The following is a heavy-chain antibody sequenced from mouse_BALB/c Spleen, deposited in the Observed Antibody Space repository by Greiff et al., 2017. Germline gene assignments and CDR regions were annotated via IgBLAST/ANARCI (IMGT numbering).Heavy chain of an antibody. J-gene: IGHJ1*01. D-gene: IGHD2-14*01. CDR3: ARQGYDRYFDV. Sequence: EVKLVESGGDLVKPGGSLKLSCAASGFTFSSYGMSWVRQTPDKRLEWVATISSGGSYTYYPDSVKGRFTISRDNAKNTLYLQMSSLKSEDTAMYYCARQGYDRYFDVWGAGTTVTVSS. CDR1: GFTFSSYG. CDR2: ISSGGSYT. V-gene: IGHV5-6*01.